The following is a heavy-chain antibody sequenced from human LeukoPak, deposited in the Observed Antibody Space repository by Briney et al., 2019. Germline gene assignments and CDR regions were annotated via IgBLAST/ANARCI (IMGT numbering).Heavy chain of an antibody. CDR3: AREISHRVLRFLEWLGHHDAFDI. J-gene: IGHJ3*02. Sequence: SETLSLTCAVYGGSFSGYYWSWIRQPPGKGLEWIGEINHSGSTNYNPSLKSRVTISVDTSKNQFSLKLSSVTAADTAVYYCAREISHRVLRFLEWLGHHDAFDIWGQGTMVTVSS. CDR1: GGSFSGYY. CDR2: INHSGST. D-gene: IGHD3-3*01. V-gene: IGHV4-34*01.